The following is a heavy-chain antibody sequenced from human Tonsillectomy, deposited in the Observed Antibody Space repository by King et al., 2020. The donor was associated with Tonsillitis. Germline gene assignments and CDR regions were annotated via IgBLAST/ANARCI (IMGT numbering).Heavy chain of an antibody. CDR3: ARVMMGHDAFDI. J-gene: IGHJ3*02. CDR1: GFTVSSNY. CDR2: IYNGDTT. D-gene: IGHD3-16*01. Sequence: VQLVESGGGLVQPGGSLRLSCAASGFTVSSNYMTWVRQAPGKGLEWVSVIYNGDTTYYVDSVKGRFIISRHNSKNTLYLQMNSLRAEDTAVYYCARVMMGHDAFDIWGQGTMVIVSS. V-gene: IGHV3-53*04.